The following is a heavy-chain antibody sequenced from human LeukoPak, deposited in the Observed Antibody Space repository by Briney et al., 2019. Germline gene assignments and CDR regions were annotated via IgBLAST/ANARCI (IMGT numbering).Heavy chain of an antibody. J-gene: IGHJ6*03. CDR1: GFTFSDYG. D-gene: IGHD3-10*01. V-gene: IGHV3-23*01. CDR3: ARVARGDYYYYYMDV. Sequence: GGSLRLSCADSGFTFSDYGMSWVRQAPGKGLEWVSAISGSGGSTYHADSVKGRFTISRDNSKNTLFLQMNSLRAEDTALYYCARVARGDYYYYYMDVWGKGTTVTVSS. CDR2: ISGSGGST.